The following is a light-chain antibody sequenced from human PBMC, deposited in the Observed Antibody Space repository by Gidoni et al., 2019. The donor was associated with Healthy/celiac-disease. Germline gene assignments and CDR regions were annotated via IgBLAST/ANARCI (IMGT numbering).Light chain of an antibody. Sequence: DIQMTQSPSSLSASVGDRVTITCRASQGISNYLAWYQQKPGKVPKLLSYAASTLQSGVPPRFSGSGSGTDFTLTISSLQPEDVATYYCQKYNSAPLTFGGGTKVEIK. CDR1: QGISNY. CDR3: QKYNSAPLT. V-gene: IGKV1-27*01. J-gene: IGKJ4*01. CDR2: AAS.